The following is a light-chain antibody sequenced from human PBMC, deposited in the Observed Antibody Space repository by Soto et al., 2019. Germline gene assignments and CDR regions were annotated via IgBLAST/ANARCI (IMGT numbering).Light chain of an antibody. CDR2: TAS. CDR1: QSIGSY. Sequence: DIQMTQSPSSLSASVGDRVTISCRASQSIGSYVNWYQYRPGKAPNLLIFTASSLQGGVPSRFSGSGSGTDFTLTINSLQPEDFATYYCQQSYSSPYTFAQGTKLEIK. J-gene: IGKJ2*01. CDR3: QQSYSSPYT. V-gene: IGKV1-39*01.